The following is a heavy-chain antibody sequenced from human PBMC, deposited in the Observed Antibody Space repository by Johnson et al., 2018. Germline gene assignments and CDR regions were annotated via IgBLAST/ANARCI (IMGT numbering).Heavy chain of an antibody. D-gene: IGHD3-10*02. CDR3: AKGSWSGHYYMDV. V-gene: IGHV3-23*04. CDR2: ISQSGATT. J-gene: IGHJ6*03. Sequence: VQLVQSGGGLVQPGGSLRLPCAASGFSFSHYDMSWVRQAQGKGLEWVSSISQSGATTYYADSVKGRFTISRDNSKNTVYVQINSLRAEDTAVYYCAKGSWSGHYYMDVWGKGTTFTVSS. CDR1: GFSFSHYD.